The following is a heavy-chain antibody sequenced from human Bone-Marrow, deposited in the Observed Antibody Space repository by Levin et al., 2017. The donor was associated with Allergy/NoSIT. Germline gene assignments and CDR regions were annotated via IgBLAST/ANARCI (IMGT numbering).Heavy chain of an antibody. CDR2: IYNDGTTT. D-gene: IGHD3-10*01. V-gene: IGHV3-33*01. CDR1: GFTFSAYG. Sequence: PGGSLRLSCVASGFTFSAYGMHWVRQTPGKGLEWVGVIYNDGTTTKYVDSVKGRFSISRDNSKNTVYLEMSSLRAEDTAVYFCARDPISVSGWPLDYWGPGTLVTVSS. CDR3: ARDPISVSGWPLDY. J-gene: IGHJ4*02.